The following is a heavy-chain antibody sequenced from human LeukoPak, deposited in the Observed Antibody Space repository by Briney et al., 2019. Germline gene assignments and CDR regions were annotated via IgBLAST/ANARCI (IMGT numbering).Heavy chain of an antibody. J-gene: IGHJ4*02. D-gene: IGHD2-2*01. V-gene: IGHV3-30-3*01. CDR1: GFTFSSYA. CDR2: ISYDGSNK. Sequence: PGGSLRLSCAASGFTFSSYAMHWVRQAPGKGLEWVAVISYDGSNKYYADSVKGRFTISRDNSKNTLYLQMNSLRAEDTAVYYCARGAYHGPDYWGQGTLVTVSS. CDR3: ARGAYHGPDY.